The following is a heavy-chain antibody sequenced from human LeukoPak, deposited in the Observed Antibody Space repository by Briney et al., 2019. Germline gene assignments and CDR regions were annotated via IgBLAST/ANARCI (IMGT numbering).Heavy chain of an antibody. Sequence: SETLSLTRTVSGGSISSSSYYWGWIRQPPGKGLEWIGSIYYSGSTYYNPSLKSRVTISVDTSKNQFSLKLSSVTAADTAVYYCARDLEGSDYWGQGTLVTVSS. D-gene: IGHD3-10*01. CDR1: GGSISSSSYY. V-gene: IGHV4-39*07. CDR2: IYYSGST. CDR3: ARDLEGSDY. J-gene: IGHJ4*02.